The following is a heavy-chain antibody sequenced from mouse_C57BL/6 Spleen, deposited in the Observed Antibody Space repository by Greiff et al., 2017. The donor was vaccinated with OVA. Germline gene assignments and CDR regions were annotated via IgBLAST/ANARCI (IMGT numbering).Heavy chain of an antibody. CDR1: GYAFTNYL. J-gene: IGHJ2*01. CDR3: AREGDLPFDY. Sequence: QVQLKESGAELVRPGTSVTVSCKASGYAFTNYLIEWVKQRPGQGLEWIGVINPGSGGTNYNEKFKGKATLTADKSSSTAYMQLSSLTSEDSAVYFCAREGDLPFDYGGQGTTLTVSS. V-gene: IGHV1-54*01. CDR2: INPGSGGT.